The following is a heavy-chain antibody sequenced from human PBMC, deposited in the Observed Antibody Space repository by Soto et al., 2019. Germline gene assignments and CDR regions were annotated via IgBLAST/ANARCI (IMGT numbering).Heavy chain of an antibody. CDR2: IYYSGST. CDR1: GGSISSGDYY. V-gene: IGHV4-30-4*01. CDR3: AREYRYYASSGYWYYFDY. Sequence: SETLSLTCTVSGGSISSGDYYWSWIRQPPGKGLEWIGYIYYSGSTYYNPSLKSRVTISVDTSKNQFSLKLSSVTAADTAVYYCAREYRYYASSGYWYYFDYWGQGTLVTVSS. J-gene: IGHJ4*02. D-gene: IGHD3-22*01.